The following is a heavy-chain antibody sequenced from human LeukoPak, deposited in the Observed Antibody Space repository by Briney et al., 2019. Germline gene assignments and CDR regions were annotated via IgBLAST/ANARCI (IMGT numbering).Heavy chain of an antibody. D-gene: IGHD3-22*01. CDR2: ISGSGHDI. CDR1: GFTFSDSY. J-gene: IGHJ6*03. CDR3: AKDGGNYYDTGGNYLMRSYMDV. V-gene: IGHV3-11*06. Sequence: PGGSLRLSCAASGFTFSDSYMTWVRQAPGKGVEWVAYISGSGHDINYSESAKGRFTISRDNSKNTLYLQMNSLRAEDTAVYYCAKDGGNYYDTGGNYLMRSYMDVWGKGTTVTVSS.